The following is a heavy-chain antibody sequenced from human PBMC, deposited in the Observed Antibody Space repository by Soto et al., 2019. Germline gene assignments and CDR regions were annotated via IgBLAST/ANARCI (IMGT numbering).Heavy chain of an antibody. Sequence: SETLSLTCAVHGGSFTGFYWDWVRQPPGKGLEWIGEINHGGTANYNPSLKSRVSISVDRSKNQFSLKLSSVTAADTAVYYCARAHYGDYGYGMDVWGQGTTVTVS. CDR1: GGSFTGFY. D-gene: IGHD4-17*01. CDR2: INHGGTA. J-gene: IGHJ6*02. CDR3: ARAHYGDYGYGMDV. V-gene: IGHV4-34*01.